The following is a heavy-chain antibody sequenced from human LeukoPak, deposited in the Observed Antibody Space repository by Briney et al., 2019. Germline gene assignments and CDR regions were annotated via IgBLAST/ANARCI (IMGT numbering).Heavy chain of an antibody. J-gene: IGHJ4*02. Sequence: PGGSLRLSCAASGFTFSDYDMHWVRQATGKGLEWVSAIGTAGDTYYTGSVKGRFTISRENAKNSLYLQVNSLRAGDTAVYYCARVAKERVGGVYYFDYWGQGTLDTVSS. D-gene: IGHD1-1*01. CDR2: IGTAGDT. CDR1: GFTFSDYD. CDR3: ARVAKERVGGVYYFDY. V-gene: IGHV3-13*01.